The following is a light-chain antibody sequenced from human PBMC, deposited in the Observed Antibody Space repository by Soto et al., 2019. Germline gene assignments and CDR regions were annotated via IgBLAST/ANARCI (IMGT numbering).Light chain of an antibody. Sequence: DIPMTQSPSTLSASVGDRVTITCRASQSISVWLAWYQQKAGKAPNLLIYDASSLESGVPSRFSGSGSGTEFTLTISSLQPDDYATYYCQHYDSSSATFGQGTRLEIK. CDR2: DAS. V-gene: IGKV1-5*01. J-gene: IGKJ5*01. CDR1: QSISVW. CDR3: QHYDSSSAT.